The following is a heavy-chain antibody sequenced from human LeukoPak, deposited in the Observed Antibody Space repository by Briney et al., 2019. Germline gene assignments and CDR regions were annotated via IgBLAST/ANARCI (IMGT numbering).Heavy chain of an antibody. CDR1: GFRLNRFS. CDR2: IKQDGSQK. V-gene: IGHV3-7*01. Sequence: PGGSLRLSCAASGFRLNRFSMSWVRQTPGKGLEWVANIKQDGSQKEYADSVKGRFAISRDNANNFLDLQMNSLRAEDTGVYYCASVDFDNNAHYHYYLPNWGQGTRVTVSS. J-gene: IGHJ4*02. CDR3: ASVDFDNNAHYHYYLPN. D-gene: IGHD2/OR15-2a*01.